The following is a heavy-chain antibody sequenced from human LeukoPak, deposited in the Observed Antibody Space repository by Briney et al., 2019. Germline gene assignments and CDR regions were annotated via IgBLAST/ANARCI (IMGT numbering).Heavy chain of an antibody. D-gene: IGHD6-19*01. CDR2: INAGNGNT. CDR3: ARGQAYGIAVAGTYYYGMDV. J-gene: IGHJ6*04. V-gene: IGHV1-3*01. Sequence: ASVKVSCKASGYTFTSYAMHWVRQAPGQRLEWMGWINAGNGNTKYSQKFQGRVTITRDTSASTAYMELSSLRSEDTAVYYCARGQAYGIAVAGTYYYGMDVWGKGTTVTVSS. CDR1: GYTFTSYA.